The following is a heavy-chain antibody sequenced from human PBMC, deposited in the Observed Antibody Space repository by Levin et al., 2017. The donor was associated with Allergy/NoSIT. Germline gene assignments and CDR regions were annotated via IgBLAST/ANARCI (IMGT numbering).Heavy chain of an antibody. V-gene: IGHV4-39*01. Sequence: SQTLSLTCTVSGGSISSSSYYWGWIRQPPGKGLEWIGSIYYSGSTYYNPSLKSRVTISVDTSKNQFSLKLSSVTAADTAVYYCARHKHSSNEFESFDYWGQGTLVTVSS. CDR2: IYYSGST. CDR3: ARHKHSSNEFESFDY. J-gene: IGHJ4*02. D-gene: IGHD6-13*01. CDR1: GGSISSSSYY.